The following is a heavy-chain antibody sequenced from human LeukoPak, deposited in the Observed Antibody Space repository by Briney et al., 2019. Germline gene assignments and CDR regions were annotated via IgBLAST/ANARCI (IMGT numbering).Heavy chain of an antibody. V-gene: IGHV1-8*01. Sequence: GASVKVSCKASGYTFTSYDINWVRQATGQGLEWMGWMNPNSGNTGYAQKFQGRVTMTRNTSISTAYMELSSLRSEDTAVYYCAGVYGSGSYSTNWFDPWGQGTLVTVSS. D-gene: IGHD3-10*01. CDR3: AGVYGSGSYSTNWFDP. CDR2: MNPNSGNT. J-gene: IGHJ5*02. CDR1: GYTFTSYD.